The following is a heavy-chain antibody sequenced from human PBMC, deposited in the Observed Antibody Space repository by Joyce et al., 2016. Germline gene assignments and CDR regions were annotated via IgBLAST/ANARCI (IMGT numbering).Heavy chain of an antibody. D-gene: IGHD3-22*01. Sequence: QVQLVESGGGVVRPGRSLRLSCAASGFNFSTYPMHWVRQAPGKGLEWVAVISYEGLNKHSADSGKGRLTISRDNSKSTLYLQMNSLRTEDTAVYFCARDGSPTFDTDGYYYEVATNFDYWGQGTLITVSS. CDR3: ARDGSPTFDTDGYYYEVATNFDY. V-gene: IGHV3-30-3*01. CDR1: GFNFSTYP. J-gene: IGHJ4*02. CDR2: ISYEGLNK.